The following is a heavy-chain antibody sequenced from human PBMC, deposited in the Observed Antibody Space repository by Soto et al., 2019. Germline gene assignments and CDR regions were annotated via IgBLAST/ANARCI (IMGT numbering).Heavy chain of an antibody. Sequence: SQTLSLTCAISGDSVSSNSAAWNWIRQSPSRGLEWLGRTYYRSKWYNDYAVSVKSRININQDTSKNQFSLQLNSVTPEDTAVYYCARGHPGPYAFDIWCQGTMVSVPS. D-gene: IGHD1-1*01. CDR2: TYYRSKWYN. CDR3: ARGHPGPYAFDI. J-gene: IGHJ3*02. CDR1: GDSVSSNSAA. V-gene: IGHV6-1*01.